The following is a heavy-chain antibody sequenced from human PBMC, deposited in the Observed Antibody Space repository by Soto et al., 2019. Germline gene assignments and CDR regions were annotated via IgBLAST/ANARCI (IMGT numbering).Heavy chain of an antibody. Sequence: SETLSLTCTVSGNSISSYSWSWSWIRQPPGKGLEWIGYIYASGSTTYNPSLKSRVTISRDTSRNHLSLRLTSVTAEDTAVYYCAGDYGSGSYRFDYWGQGTLVTVSS. CDR3: AGDYGSGSYRFDY. CDR1: GNSISSYS. CDR2: IYASGST. J-gene: IGHJ4*02. V-gene: IGHV4-59*01. D-gene: IGHD3-10*01.